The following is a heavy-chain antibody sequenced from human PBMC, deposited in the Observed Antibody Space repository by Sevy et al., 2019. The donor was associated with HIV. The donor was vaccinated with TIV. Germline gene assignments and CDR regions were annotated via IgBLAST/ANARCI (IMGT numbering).Heavy chain of an antibody. D-gene: IGHD3-22*01. CDR1: GFSFQYS. J-gene: IGHJ3*02. CDR2: ISSSSNYI. V-gene: IGHV3-21*01. CDR3: ARDRRELSYDSSGYSDAFDI. Sequence: GGSLRLSCRVSGFSFQYSMNWVRQAPGKGLEWVSSISSSSNYIYYADSLKGRFTVSRDNAKNSVYLQMKSLRAEDTAVYYCARDRRELSYDSSGYSDAFDIWGQGTLVTVS.